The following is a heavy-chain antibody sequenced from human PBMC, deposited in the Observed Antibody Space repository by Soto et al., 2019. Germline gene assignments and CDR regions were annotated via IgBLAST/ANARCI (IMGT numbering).Heavy chain of an antibody. V-gene: IGHV3-30-3*01. CDR1: GFTFSSYA. D-gene: IGHD3-3*01. J-gene: IGHJ4*02. Sequence: QVQLVESGGGVVQPGRSLRLSCAASGFTFSSYAMHWVRQAPGKGLEWVAVISYDGSNKYYADSVKGRFTISRDNSKNTPYLQINSLRAEDTAVYYCAESLELTTLPFDYWGQGTLVTVSS. CDR2: ISYDGSNK. CDR3: AESLELTTLPFDY.